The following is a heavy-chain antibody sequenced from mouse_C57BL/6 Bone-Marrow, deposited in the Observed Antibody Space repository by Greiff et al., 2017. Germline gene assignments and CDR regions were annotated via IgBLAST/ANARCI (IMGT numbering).Heavy chain of an antibody. Sequence: VKVVESGAELARPGASVKLSCKASGYTFTSYGISWVKQRTGQGLEWIGEIYPRSGNTYYNEKFKGKATLTADKSSSTAYMELRSLTSEDSAVYFCARWITTVVATHYYYAMDYWGQGTSVTVSS. CDR2: IYPRSGNT. D-gene: IGHD1-1*01. CDR1: GYTFTSYG. J-gene: IGHJ4*01. V-gene: IGHV1-81*01. CDR3: ARWITTVVATHYYYAMDY.